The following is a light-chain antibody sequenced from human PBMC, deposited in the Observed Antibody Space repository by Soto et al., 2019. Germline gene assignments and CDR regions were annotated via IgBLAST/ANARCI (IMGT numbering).Light chain of an antibody. J-gene: IGLJ2*01. Sequence: QAVVTQPPSVSGAPGQRVTISCTGSSSNIGAGFDIHWYQQFPGTAPKLLIYANNNRPSGVPARFSGSKSGTSASLAITGLQAYDEAYYYCQSYDRNLFAVFGGGTKLTVL. CDR3: QSYDRNLFAV. CDR2: ANN. CDR1: SSNIGAGFD. V-gene: IGLV1-40*01.